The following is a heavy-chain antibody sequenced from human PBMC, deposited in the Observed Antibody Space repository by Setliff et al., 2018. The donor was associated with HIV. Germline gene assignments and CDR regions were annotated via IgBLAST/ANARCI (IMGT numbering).Heavy chain of an antibody. Sequence: SETLSLTCTVSGGALNTSSSYWGWIRQPPGKGLEYIGGIFYSGSAYYNPSLKSRVTISVDTSKNQLSLKLSSVTAADTAVYYCARLKLSGVIDYWGQGIPVTVSS. CDR3: ARLKLSGVIDY. CDR2: IFYSGSA. J-gene: IGHJ4*02. D-gene: IGHD2-8*01. CDR1: GGALNTSSSY. V-gene: IGHV4-39*01.